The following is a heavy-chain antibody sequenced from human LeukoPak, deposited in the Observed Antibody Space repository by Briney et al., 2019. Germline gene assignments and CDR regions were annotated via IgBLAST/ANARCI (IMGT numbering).Heavy chain of an antibody. D-gene: IGHD3-10*01. CDR1: GGTFTSYA. Sequence: SVKVSCKASGGTFTSYAISWVRQAPGQGLEWMGGIIPIFGTANYAQKFQGRVTITADESTSTAYMELSSLRSEDTAVYYCAREGVSPWFGEIRDNYYGMDVWGQGPTVSVSS. V-gene: IGHV1-69*13. J-gene: IGHJ6*02. CDR3: AREGVSPWFGEIRDNYYGMDV. CDR2: IIPIFGTA.